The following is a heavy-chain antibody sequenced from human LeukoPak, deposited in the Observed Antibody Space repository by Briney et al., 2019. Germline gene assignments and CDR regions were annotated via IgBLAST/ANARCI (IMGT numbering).Heavy chain of an antibody. Sequence: LRLSCAASGFTFSNYAMSWVRQPPGKGLEWIGEINHSGSTNYNPSLKSRVTISVDTSKNQFSLKLSSVTAADTAVYYCARGRRITIFGVARFYAFDIWGQGTMVTVSS. J-gene: IGHJ3*02. CDR2: INHSGST. CDR1: GFTFSNYA. V-gene: IGHV4-34*01. CDR3: ARGRRITIFGVARFYAFDI. D-gene: IGHD3-3*01.